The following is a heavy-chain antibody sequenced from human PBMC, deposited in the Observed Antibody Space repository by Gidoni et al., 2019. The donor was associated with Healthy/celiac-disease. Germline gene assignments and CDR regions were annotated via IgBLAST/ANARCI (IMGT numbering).Heavy chain of an antibody. D-gene: IGHD5-18*01. CDR3: ARVGVQLWPCLGY. J-gene: IGHJ4*02. CDR1: GYTCTGYY. Sequence: QVQLVQAGAEVKKPGASVKVSGKASGYTCTGYYMHWVRQAPGQGRAWMGWINPNSGGTNYAPKFQGRVTMTRDPSISTAYMELSRLRSDDPAVYYCARVGVQLWPCLGYWGQGTLVTVSS. V-gene: IGHV1-2*02. CDR2: INPNSGGT.